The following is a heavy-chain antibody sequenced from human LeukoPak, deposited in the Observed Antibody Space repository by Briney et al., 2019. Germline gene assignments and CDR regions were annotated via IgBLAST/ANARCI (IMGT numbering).Heavy chain of an antibody. Sequence: SETLSLTCTVSGGSISSYYWSWIRQPAGKGLEWIGRIYTSGSTNYNPSLKSRVTMPEDTSNNQFSLKLSSVTVAEKAVYYCARGYVDIVVVPAATNWFDPWGQGTLVTVSS. V-gene: IGHV4-4*07. CDR2: IYTSGST. CDR3: ARGYVDIVVVPAATNWFDP. J-gene: IGHJ5*02. D-gene: IGHD2-2*01. CDR1: GGSISSYY.